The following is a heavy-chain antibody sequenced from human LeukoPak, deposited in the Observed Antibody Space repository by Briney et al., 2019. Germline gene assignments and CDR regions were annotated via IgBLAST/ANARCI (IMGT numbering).Heavy chain of an antibody. CDR1: GYSFTSYW. V-gene: IGHV5-51*01. CDR3: AIFDFLFGEIDNWFDP. D-gene: IGHD3-16*01. Sequence: GESLQISCKGSGYSFTSYWIGWVRQMPGKGLEWMGIIYPGDSDTRYSPSFQGQATISADKSISTAYLQWSSLKASDTAMYYCAIFDFLFGEIDNWFDPWGQGTQVTVSS. CDR2: IYPGDSDT. J-gene: IGHJ5*02.